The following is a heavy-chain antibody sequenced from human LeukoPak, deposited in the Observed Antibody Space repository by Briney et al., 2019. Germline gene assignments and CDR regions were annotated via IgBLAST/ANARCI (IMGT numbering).Heavy chain of an antibody. CDR1: GFTFSSYA. J-gene: IGHJ3*02. D-gene: IGHD3-3*01. CDR2: ISGSGGST. V-gene: IGHV3-23*01. Sequence: PGGSLRLSCAAPGFTFSSYAMSWVRQAPGKGLEWVSAISGSGGSTYYADSVKGRFTISRDNSKNTLYLQMNSLRAEDTAVYYCAKDYYDFWSGTRGAFDIWGQGTMVTVSS. CDR3: AKDYYDFWSGTRGAFDI.